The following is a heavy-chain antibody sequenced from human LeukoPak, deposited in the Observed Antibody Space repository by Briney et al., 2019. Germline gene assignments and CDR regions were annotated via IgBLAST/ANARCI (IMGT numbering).Heavy chain of an antibody. J-gene: IGHJ4*02. D-gene: IGHD6-19*01. V-gene: IGHV1-8*01. CDR1: GYTFPSYV. Sequence: GASVQVSCKASGYTFPSYVINWVRQATGQGLEWMGWMNPNSGNTGYAQKFQGRGTMTRNTSICTAYMELSSLRSEDTAVYYCARGAAVAGIDYWGQGTLVTVSS. CDR2: MNPNSGNT. CDR3: ARGAAVAGIDY.